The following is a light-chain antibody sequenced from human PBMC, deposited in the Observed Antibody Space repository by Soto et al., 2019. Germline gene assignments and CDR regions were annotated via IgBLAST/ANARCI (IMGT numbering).Light chain of an antibody. CDR1: QRVSSGY. CDR3: QQYGYSPLT. Sequence: EIVLTQSPGTLSLSAGESATLSCRASQRVSSGYLAWYQQKPGQAPRLLIYGASSRATGIPDRFIGSGSGTDFTLTISRLEPEDFALYYCQQYGYSPLTFSGGTKVEIK. V-gene: IGKV3-20*01. CDR2: GAS. J-gene: IGKJ4*01.